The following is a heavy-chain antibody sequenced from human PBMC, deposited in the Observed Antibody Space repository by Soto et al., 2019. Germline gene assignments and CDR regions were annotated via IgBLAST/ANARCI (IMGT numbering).Heavy chain of an antibody. J-gene: IGHJ5*02. D-gene: IGHD3-3*01. CDR2: IYYSGST. CDR3: ARHQGTIFNGGNWFDP. Sequence: QLQLQESGPGLVKPSETLSLTCTVSGGSISSSSYYWGWIRQPPGKGLEWIGSIYYSGSTYYNPSLKSRVTIPVDTSKNQFSLKLSSVTAADTAVYYCARHQGTIFNGGNWFDPWGQGTLVTVSS. CDR1: GGSISSSSYY. V-gene: IGHV4-39*01.